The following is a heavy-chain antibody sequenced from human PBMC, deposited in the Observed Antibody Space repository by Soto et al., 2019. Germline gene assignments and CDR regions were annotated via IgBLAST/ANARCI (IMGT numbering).Heavy chain of an antibody. Sequence: QMHLVESGGGVVQPGRSLRLSCAASEFTFSSYAIHWVRQAPGKGLEWVAVITPDGSSEYYADSVKGRFTISRDNSKNTLYLQVNSLRTEDTAVYYYATGAAFYYDTSRYWGQGTLVTVSS. V-gene: IGHV3-30-3*01. CDR2: ITPDGSSE. D-gene: IGHD3-22*01. CDR1: EFTFSSYA. J-gene: IGHJ4*02. CDR3: ATGAAFYYDTSRY.